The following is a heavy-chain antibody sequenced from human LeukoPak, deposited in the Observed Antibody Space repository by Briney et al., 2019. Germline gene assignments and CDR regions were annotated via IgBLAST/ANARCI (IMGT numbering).Heavy chain of an antibody. J-gene: IGHJ4*02. V-gene: IGHV1-24*01. CDR3: ATGDSSGYYYDY. CDR1: GYTLTELS. D-gene: IGHD3-22*01. Sequence: ASVKVSCKVSGYTLTELSMHWVRQAPGKGLEWIGGFDPEDGETIYAQKFQGRVTMTEDTSTDTAYMELSSLRSEDTAVYYCATGDSSGYYYDYWGQGTLVTVSS. CDR2: FDPEDGET.